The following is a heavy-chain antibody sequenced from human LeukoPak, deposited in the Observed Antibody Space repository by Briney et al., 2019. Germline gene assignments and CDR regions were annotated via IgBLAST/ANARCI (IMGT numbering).Heavy chain of an antibody. CDR1: GFTFSSYS. CDR3: ARESFEWELLKDY. J-gene: IGHJ4*02. V-gene: IGHV3-21*01. D-gene: IGHD1-26*01. CDR2: ISSSSSYI. Sequence: PGGSLRLSCAASGFTFSSYSMNWVRQAPGKGLEWVSSISSSSSYIYYADSVKGRFTISRDNAKNSLYLQMNSLRAEDTAVYYCARESFEWELLKDYWGRGTLVTVSS.